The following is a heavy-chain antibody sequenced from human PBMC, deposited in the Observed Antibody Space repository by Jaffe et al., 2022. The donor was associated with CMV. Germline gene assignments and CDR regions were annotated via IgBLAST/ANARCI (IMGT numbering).Heavy chain of an antibody. D-gene: IGHD4-4*01. V-gene: IGHV3-30*18. Sequence: QVQLVESGGGVVQPGRSLRLSCAASGFTFSSYGMHWVRQAPGKGLEWVAVISYDGSNKYYADSVKGRFTISRDNSKNTLYLQMNSLRAEDTAVYYCAKDPVSFVTTPYYGMDVWGQGTTVTVSS. CDR1: GFTFSSYG. J-gene: IGHJ6*02. CDR2: ISYDGSNK. CDR3: AKDPVSFVTTPYYGMDV.